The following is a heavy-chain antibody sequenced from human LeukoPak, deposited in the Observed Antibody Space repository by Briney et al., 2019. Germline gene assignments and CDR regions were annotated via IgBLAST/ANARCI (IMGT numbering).Heavy chain of an antibody. V-gene: IGHV1-2*02. CDR1: GYTFTGYY. CDR3: ASGRLQWGY. J-gene: IGHJ4*02. CDR2: INPNSGGT. D-gene: IGHD1-1*01. Sequence: ASVKVSCKASGYTFTGYYMHWVRQAPGQGLEWMGWINPNSGGTNYAQTFQGRVTMTRDTSISTAYMELSRLRSEDTAVYYCASGRLQWGYWGQGTLVTVSS.